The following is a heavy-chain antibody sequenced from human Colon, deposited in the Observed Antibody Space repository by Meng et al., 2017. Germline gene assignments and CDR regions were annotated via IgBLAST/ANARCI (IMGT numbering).Heavy chain of an antibody. V-gene: IGHV4-31*03. D-gene: IGHD4-17*01. Sequence: QVHLHESGTGLVRPSDDLSLACTGSGGSIKSGGYHWSWVRQHPGKGLEYIGFMSDSGTTDYNPSLRSRVSISEIGSSKNQFSLTLRSVTAADTATYFCARDTLYGTDYWGQGVLVTVSS. CDR3: ARDTLYGTDY. CDR2: MSDSGTT. J-gene: IGHJ4*02. CDR1: GGSIKSGGYH.